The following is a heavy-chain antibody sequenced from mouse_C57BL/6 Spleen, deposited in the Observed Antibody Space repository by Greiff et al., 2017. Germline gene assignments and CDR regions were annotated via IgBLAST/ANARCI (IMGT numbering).Heavy chain of an antibody. CDR2: IWSGGST. D-gene: IGHD2-4*01. J-gene: IGHJ1*03. CDR3: ARCGYDYDGGTWYFDV. CDR1: GFSLTSYG. Sequence: QVQLQQSGPGLVQPSQSLSITCTVSGFSLTSYGVHWVRQSPGKGLEWLGVIWSGGSTDYNAAFISRLSISKDNSKSQVFFKMNSLQADDTAIYYCARCGYDYDGGTWYFDVWGTGTTVTVSS. V-gene: IGHV2-2*01.